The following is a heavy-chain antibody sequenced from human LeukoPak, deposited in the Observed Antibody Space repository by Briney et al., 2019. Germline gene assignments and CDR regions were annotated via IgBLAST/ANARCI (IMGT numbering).Heavy chain of an antibody. CDR2: ISAYNGNT. Sequence: EASVKVSCKASGYTFTSYGISWVRQAPGQGLEWMGWISAYNGNTNYAQKLQGRVTMTTDTSTSTAYMELRSLRSDDTAVYYCARDSPDYYDSSGAFDYWGQGTLVTVSS. J-gene: IGHJ4*02. D-gene: IGHD3-22*01. V-gene: IGHV1-18*01. CDR1: GYTFTSYG. CDR3: ARDSPDYYDSSGAFDY.